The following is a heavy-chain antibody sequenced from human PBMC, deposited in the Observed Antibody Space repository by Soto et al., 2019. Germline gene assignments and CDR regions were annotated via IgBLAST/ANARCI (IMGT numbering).Heavy chain of an antibody. D-gene: IGHD5-12*01. CDR2: IYYSGST. Sequence: SETLSLTCTVSGGSISSSSYYWGWIRQPPGKGLEWIGNIYYSGSTYYNPSLKSRVTISVDTSKNQFSLKLSSVTAADTAVYYCARGKGFYSGYGVGRSNWFDPWGQGALVTVSS. V-gene: IGHV4-39*01. J-gene: IGHJ5*02. CDR3: ARGKGFYSGYGVGRSNWFDP. CDR1: GGSISSSSYY.